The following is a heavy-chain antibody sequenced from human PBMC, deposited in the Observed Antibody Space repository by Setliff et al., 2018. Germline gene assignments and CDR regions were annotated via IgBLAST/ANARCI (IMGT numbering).Heavy chain of an antibody. D-gene: IGHD3-10*01. CDR1: AFTFSRYS. J-gene: IGHJ6*02. CDR2: ITCDGNSQ. CDR3: VRDGSGNNFYYSIDV. Sequence: PGGSLRLSCAASAFTFSRYSMHWVRQAPGKGLEWLAVITCDGNSQYYADSVKGRISISRDNSKSTLYLQMSSLRTEDTAIYHCVRDGSGNNFYYSIDVWGQGTTVTVSS. V-gene: IGHV3-30-3*01.